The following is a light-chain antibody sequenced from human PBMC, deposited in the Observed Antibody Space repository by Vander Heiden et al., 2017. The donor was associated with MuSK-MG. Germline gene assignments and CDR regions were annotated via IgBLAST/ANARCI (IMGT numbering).Light chain of an antibody. J-gene: IGKJ2*01. Sequence: EIVMTQSPATLSVSPGERATLSCRASQSVSSNLAWYQQKPGQAPRLLIYGASTRATGIPARFSGSGSGTEFTLTISSRQSEDFAVYYCQQYNNWPFYTFGQGTKLEIK. CDR2: GAS. CDR3: QQYNNWPFYT. V-gene: IGKV3-15*01. CDR1: QSVSSN.